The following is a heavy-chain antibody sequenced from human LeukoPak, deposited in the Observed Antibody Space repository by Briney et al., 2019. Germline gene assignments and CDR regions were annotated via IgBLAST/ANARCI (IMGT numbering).Heavy chain of an antibody. J-gene: IGHJ4*02. D-gene: IGHD1-26*01. CDR2: INPNSGGT. V-gene: IGHV1-2*02. Sequence: ASVKVSCKASGGTFSSYAISWVRQAPGQGLEWMGWINPNSGGTNYAQKFQGRVTMTRDTSISTAYMELSRLRSDDTAVYYCARDWSYLGYYFDYWGQGTLVTVSS. CDR3: ARDWSYLGYYFDY. CDR1: GGTFSSYA.